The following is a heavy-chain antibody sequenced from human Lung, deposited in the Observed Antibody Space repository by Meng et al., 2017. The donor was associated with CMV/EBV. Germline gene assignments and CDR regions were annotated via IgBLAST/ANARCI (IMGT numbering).Heavy chain of an antibody. D-gene: IGHD4-17*01. CDR2: IYLGDSNT. Sequence: XVSXXASGYSFTSYWIGWVRQMPGKGLEWMGIIYLGDSNTRYSPSFQGQVIIAADKSISTAYLQWSSLKASDTAMYYCARTTTPHYYYYGMDVWGKGTTVTVSS. CDR3: ARTTTPHYYYYGMDV. V-gene: IGHV5-51*01. CDR1: GYSFTSYW. J-gene: IGHJ6*04.